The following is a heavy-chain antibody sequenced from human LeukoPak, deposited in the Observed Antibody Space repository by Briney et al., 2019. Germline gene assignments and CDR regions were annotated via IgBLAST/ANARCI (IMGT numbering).Heavy chain of an antibody. CDR2: IWYDGSKK. V-gene: IGHV3-33*01. CDR1: GFTFSSYG. D-gene: IGHD4-23*01. Sequence: GGSLRLSCAASGFTFSSYGMHWVRQAPGKGLEWVAVIWYDGSKKYYVDSVKGRFTISRDNSKNTLYLQTNSLRAEDTAVYYCARRDGDNDRGFDYWGQGTLVTVSS. CDR3: ARRDGDNDRGFDY. J-gene: IGHJ4*02.